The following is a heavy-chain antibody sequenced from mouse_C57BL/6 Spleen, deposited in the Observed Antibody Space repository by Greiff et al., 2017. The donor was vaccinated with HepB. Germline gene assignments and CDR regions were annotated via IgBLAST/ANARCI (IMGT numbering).Heavy chain of an antibody. J-gene: IGHJ2*01. CDR2: INPSSGYT. D-gene: IGHD1-1*01. CDR3: ARSYYGSSRGDYFDY. V-gene: IGHV1-7*01. CDR1: GYTFTSYW. Sequence: VQLQQSGAELAKPGASVKLSCKASGYTFTSYWMHWVKQRPGQGLEWIGYINPSSGYTKYNQKFKDKATLTADKSSSTAYMQLSSLTYEDSAVYYCARSYYGSSRGDYFDYWGQGTTLTVSP.